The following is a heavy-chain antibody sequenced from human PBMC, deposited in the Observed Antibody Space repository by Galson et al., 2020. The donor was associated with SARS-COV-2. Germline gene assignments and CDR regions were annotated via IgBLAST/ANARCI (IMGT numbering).Heavy chain of an antibody. J-gene: IGHJ4*02. D-gene: IGHD1-1*01. CDR2: ISGSGGST. CDR1: GFTFSSYA. V-gene: IGHV3-23*01. CDR3: AKDLTVHLVDY. Sequence: GESLKISCAASGFTFSSYAMSWVRQAPGKGLEWVSAISGSGGSTYYADSVKGRFTISRDNSKNTLYLQMNSLRAEDTAVYYCAKDLTVHLVDYWGQGTLVTVSS.